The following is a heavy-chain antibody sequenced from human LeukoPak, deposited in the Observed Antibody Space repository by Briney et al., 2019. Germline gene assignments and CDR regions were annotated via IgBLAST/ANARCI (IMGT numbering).Heavy chain of an antibody. V-gene: IGHV4-34*01. CDR3: ARGRGYSYGYRGVAFDI. D-gene: IGHD5-18*01. CDR1: GGSFSGYY. CDR2: INHSGST. J-gene: IGHJ3*02. Sequence: SETLSLTCAVYGGSFSGYYWSWIRQPPGKGLEWIGEINHSGSTNYNPSLKSRVTISVDTSKNQFSLKLSSVTAADTAVYYCARGRGYSYGYRGVAFDIWGQGTMVTVSS.